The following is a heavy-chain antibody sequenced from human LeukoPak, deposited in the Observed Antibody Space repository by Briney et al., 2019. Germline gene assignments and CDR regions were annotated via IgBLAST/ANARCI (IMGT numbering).Heavy chain of an antibody. V-gene: IGHV3-23*01. Sequence: GGSLRLSCAASGFTFRSYAMSWVRQAPGKGLEWVSAVSGGGGSTYYADSVKGRFTISRDNSKNTLYLQMNSLRAEDTAVYYCAKGEGYCSTTSCYYYYGMDVWGQGTTVTVSS. CDR3: AKGEGYCSTTSCYYYYGMDV. CDR1: GFTFRSYA. CDR2: VSGGGGST. D-gene: IGHD2-2*01. J-gene: IGHJ6*02.